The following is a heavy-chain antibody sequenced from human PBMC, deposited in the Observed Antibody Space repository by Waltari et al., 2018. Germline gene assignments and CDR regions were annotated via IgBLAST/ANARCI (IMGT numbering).Heavy chain of an antibody. V-gene: IGHV4-4*02. Sequence: QVQLQESGPGLVKPSGTLSLTCAVSGGSISSSNWWSWVRQPPGKGLEWIGEIYHRGSTNYNPSLKSRVTISVDKSKNQFSLKLSAVTAADTAVYYCIGYNLDYYYGIDVWGQGTTVTVSS. J-gene: IGHJ6*02. CDR2: IYHRGST. CDR1: GGSISSSNW. D-gene: IGHD5-12*01. CDR3: IGYNLDYYYGIDV.